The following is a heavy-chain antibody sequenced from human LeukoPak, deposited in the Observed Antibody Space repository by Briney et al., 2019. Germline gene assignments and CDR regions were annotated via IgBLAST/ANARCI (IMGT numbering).Heavy chain of an antibody. J-gene: IGHJ4*02. Sequence: GASVNVSCKASGYTFTSYYMHWVRQAPGQGLEWMGIINPSGGSTSYAQKFQGRATMTRDTSTSTVYMELSSLRSEDTAVYYCARAWELMYFDYWGQGTLVTVSS. CDR2: INPSGGST. CDR3: ARAWELMYFDY. CDR1: GYTFTSYY. V-gene: IGHV1-46*01. D-gene: IGHD1-26*01.